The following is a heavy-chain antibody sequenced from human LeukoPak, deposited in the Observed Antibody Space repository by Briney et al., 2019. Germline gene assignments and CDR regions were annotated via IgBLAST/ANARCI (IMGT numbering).Heavy chain of an antibody. CDR3: ARPPSAVHWYFDL. CDR1: GYSISSGYY. J-gene: IGHJ2*01. D-gene: IGHD2-2*01. V-gene: IGHV4-38-2*01. CDR2: IYHSGST. Sequence: SETLSLTCAVSGYSISSGYYWGWIRQPPGKGLEWIGSIYHSGSTYYNPSPKSRVTISVDTSKNQFSLKLSSVTAADTAVYYCARPPSAVHWYFDLWGRGTLVTVSS.